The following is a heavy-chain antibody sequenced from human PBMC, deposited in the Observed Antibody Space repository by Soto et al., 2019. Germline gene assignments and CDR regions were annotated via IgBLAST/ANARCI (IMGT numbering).Heavy chain of an antibody. J-gene: IGHJ3*02. Sequence: GGSLRLSCAASGFTVSSNYMSWVRQAPGKGLEWVSVIYSGGSTYYADSVKGRFTISRDNSKNTLYLQMNSLRAEDTAVYYCARSLGYCSGGSCRRYAFDIWGQGTMVTVS. CDR1: GFTVSSNY. CDR2: IYSGGST. V-gene: IGHV3-66*01. CDR3: ARSLGYCSGGSCRRYAFDI. D-gene: IGHD2-15*01.